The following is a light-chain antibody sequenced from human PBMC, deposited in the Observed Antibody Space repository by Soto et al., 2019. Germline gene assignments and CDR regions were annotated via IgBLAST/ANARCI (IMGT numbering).Light chain of an antibody. CDR3: SSYTISSTLEV. V-gene: IGLV2-14*01. Sequence: QSALTQPASVSGSPGQSITISCTGTSSDVGGYNYVSWYQQNPGKAPKLMIYEVSNRPSGVSNRFSGSKSGNTASLTISGLQAEDEADYYCSSYTISSTLEVFGGGTKLTVL. CDR1: SSDVGGYNY. J-gene: IGLJ2*01. CDR2: EVS.